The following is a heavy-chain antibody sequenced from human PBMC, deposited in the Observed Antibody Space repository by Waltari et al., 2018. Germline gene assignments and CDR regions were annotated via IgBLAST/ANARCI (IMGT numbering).Heavy chain of an antibody. J-gene: IGHJ4*02. Sequence: QVQLQESGPGLVKPSETLSLTCTVSGYSISSGYYWGWIRQPPGKGLEWIGSICHSGSTYYNPSLKSRVTISVDTSKNQFSLKLSSVTAADTAVYYCARALGSYSLGGFDYWGQGTLVTVSS. CDR2: ICHSGST. CDR1: GYSISSGYY. CDR3: ARALGSYSLGGFDY. V-gene: IGHV4-38-2*02. D-gene: IGHD1-26*01.